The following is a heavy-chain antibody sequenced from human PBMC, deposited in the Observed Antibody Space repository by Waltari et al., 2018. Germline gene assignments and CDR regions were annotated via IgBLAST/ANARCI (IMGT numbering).Heavy chain of an antibody. D-gene: IGHD3-9*01. Sequence: VQLEQSGAEVKRPGAAVKISCKTSGYNFGSHGISWLRQAPGQGPEWMGWVSGYNSDTIYAQPFQGRLALSTDASTKTAYMNLWSLRSDDTAIYYCVKDLNIVTEYWKMPFDSWGQGTQVTVSS. J-gene: IGHJ5*01. CDR3: VKDLNIVTEYWKMPFDS. CDR1: GYNFGSHG. CDR2: VSGYNSDT. V-gene: IGHV1-18*01.